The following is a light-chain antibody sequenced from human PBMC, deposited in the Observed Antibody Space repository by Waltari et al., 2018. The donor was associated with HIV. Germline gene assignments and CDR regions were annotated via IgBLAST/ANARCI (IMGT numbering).Light chain of an antibody. V-gene: IGLV1-47*01. CDR1: SSHIASNY. CDR2: RNT. Sequence: QSVLTQSPSTSGTPGQRVTISCSGSSSHIASNYVSWFQQAPGTAPKLLIFRNTQRPSGVSDRFSGSVSGTSASLAISGLRSEDEADYYCAVWDDSLSAQLFGGGTKLTVL. CDR3: AVWDDSLSAQL. J-gene: IGLJ3*02.